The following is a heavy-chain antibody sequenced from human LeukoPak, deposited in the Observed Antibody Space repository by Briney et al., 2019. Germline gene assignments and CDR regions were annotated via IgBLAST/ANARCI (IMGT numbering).Heavy chain of an antibody. CDR1: GGSFSGYY. CDR2: INHSGST. D-gene: IGHD3-10*01. CDR3: ARGLVRGVGWFDP. V-gene: IGHV4-34*01. J-gene: IGHJ5*02. Sequence: SETLSLTCAVYGGSFSGYYWSWIRQPPGEGLEWIGEINHSGSTNYNPSLKSRVTISVDTSKNQFSLKLSSVTAADTAVYYCARGLVRGVGWFDPWGQGTLVTVSS.